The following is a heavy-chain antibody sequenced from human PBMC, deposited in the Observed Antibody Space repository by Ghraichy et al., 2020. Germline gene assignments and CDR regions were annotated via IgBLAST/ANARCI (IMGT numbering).Heavy chain of an antibody. CDR1: GDSVSSNLAA. CDR2: TYYRSKWFY. J-gene: IGHJ5*02. D-gene: IGHD1-1*01. Sequence: SETLSLTCAISGDSVSSNLAAWNWIRQSPSRGLEWLGRTYYRSKWFYDYALSLTSRITINPDTSKNQFSLQLNSVTPEDTAVYYCARGTGTTGLGYFAPWGQETLVTVSS. V-gene: IGHV6-1*01. CDR3: ARGTGTTGLGYFAP.